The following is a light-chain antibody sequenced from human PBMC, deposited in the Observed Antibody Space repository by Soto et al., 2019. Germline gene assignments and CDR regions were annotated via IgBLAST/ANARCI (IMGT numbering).Light chain of an antibody. CDR2: GAF. J-gene: IGKJ4*01. CDR1: QDITKY. V-gene: IGKV1-9*01. CDR3: QQVDTYPMT. Sequence: DIRFTQCPSFLSASAGDRVTITCRASQDITKYLAWFQQKPGRAPKLLIYGAFTLQRGVPSRFSGRGSGTEFTLTISSLQPEDFATYYCQQVDTYPMTFGGGTKV.